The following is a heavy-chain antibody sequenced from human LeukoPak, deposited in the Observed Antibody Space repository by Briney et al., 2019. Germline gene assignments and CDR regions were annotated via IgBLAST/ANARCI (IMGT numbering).Heavy chain of an antibody. D-gene: IGHD2-2*01. V-gene: IGHV3-7*01. CDR3: ATLDSTKSVF. CDR1: EFRFGRDW. J-gene: IGHJ1*01. CDR2: IKQDGSEE. Sequence: PGGSLRLSCVASEFRFGRDWISLVRQAPGKGLEWVACIKQDGSEEYYVGSVRGRFTVSVDNGKNSLYLQMNSLRAEDTARYYCATLDSTKSVFWGRGTAVTVSS.